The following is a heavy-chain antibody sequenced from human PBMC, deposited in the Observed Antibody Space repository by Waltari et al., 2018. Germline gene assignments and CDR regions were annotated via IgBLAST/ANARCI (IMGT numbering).Heavy chain of an antibody. CDR2: IYHSGST. V-gene: IGHV4-39*07. Sequence: QLQLQESGPGLVKPSETLSLTCTVSGGSISSSSYYWGWIRQPPGKGLEWIGSIYHSGSTYYNPSLKSRVTISVDTSKNQFSLKLSSVTAADTAVYYCAKSGGGYDGYNWFDPWGQGTLVTVSS. D-gene: IGHD5-12*01. CDR1: GGSISSSSYY. J-gene: IGHJ5*02. CDR3: AKSGGGYDGYNWFDP.